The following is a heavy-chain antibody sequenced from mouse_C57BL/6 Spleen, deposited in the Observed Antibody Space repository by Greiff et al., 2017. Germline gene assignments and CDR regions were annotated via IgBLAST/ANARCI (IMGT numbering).Heavy chain of an antibody. Sequence: VQLQQSGAELAKPGASVKLSCKASGYTFTSYWMHWVKQRPGQGLEWIGYINPSSGYTKYNQKFKDKATLTADKSSSTAYMQLSSLTYEDSAVYSGARSEDQGRSTVVARGYAMDYWGQGTSVTVSS. CDR3: ARSEDQGRSTVVARGYAMDY. D-gene: IGHD1-1*01. CDR1: GYTFTSYW. CDR2: INPSSGYT. J-gene: IGHJ4*01. V-gene: IGHV1-7*01.